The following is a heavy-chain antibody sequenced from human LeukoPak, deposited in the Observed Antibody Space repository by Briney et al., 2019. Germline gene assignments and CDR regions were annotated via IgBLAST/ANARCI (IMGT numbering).Heavy chain of an antibody. V-gene: IGHV3-30*02. D-gene: IGHD1-1*01. J-gene: IGHJ4*02. CDR1: GSTFGSYG. CDR2: IRYDGSNK. CDR3: AKDIRTGYFDY. Sequence: PGGSRSFSWAASGSTFGSYGRHGVGKAQGKGLGGVAFIRYDGSNKYYADSVKGRFTISRDNSKNTLYLQMNSLRAEDTAVYYCAKDIRTGYFDYWGQGTLVTVSS.